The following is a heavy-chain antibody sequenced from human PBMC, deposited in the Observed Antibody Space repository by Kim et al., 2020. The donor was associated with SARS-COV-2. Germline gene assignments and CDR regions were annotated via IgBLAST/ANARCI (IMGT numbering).Heavy chain of an antibody. CDR3: TTAQVPNYFDY. V-gene: IGHV3-15*01. Sequence: DYAAPVKGRFTISRDDSKNTLYLQMNSLKTEDTAVYYCTTAQVPNYFDYWGQGTLVTVSS. J-gene: IGHJ4*02. D-gene: IGHD1-1*01.